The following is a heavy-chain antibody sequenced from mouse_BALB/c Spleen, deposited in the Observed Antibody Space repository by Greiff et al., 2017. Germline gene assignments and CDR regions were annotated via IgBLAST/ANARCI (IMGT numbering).Heavy chain of an antibody. V-gene: IGHV3-2*02. CDR1: GYSITSDYA. Sequence: EVKLMESGPGLVKPSQSLSLTCTVTGYSITSDYAWNWIRQFPGNKLEWMGYISYSGSTSYNPSLKSRISITRDTSKNQFFLQLNSVTTEDTATYYCARDYYGNYGWFAYWGQGTLVTVSA. J-gene: IGHJ3*01. CDR3: ARDYYGNYGWFAY. CDR2: ISYSGST. D-gene: IGHD2-1*01.